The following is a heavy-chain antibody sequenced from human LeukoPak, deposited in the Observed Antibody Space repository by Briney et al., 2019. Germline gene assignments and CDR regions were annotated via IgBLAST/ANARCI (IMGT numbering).Heavy chain of an antibody. CDR1: GDSVSSNSAA. CDR3: ARTGGVRNRGAGAFDI. V-gene: IGHV6-1*01. J-gene: IGHJ3*02. D-gene: IGHD3-10*01. CDR2: TYYRFKWYN. Sequence: SQTLSLTCAIFGDSVSSNSAAWNWIRQSPSRGLEWLGRTYYRFKWYNDYAVSVKSRITINPDTSKNQFSLQLNSVTPEDTAVYYCARTGGVRNRGAGAFDIWGQGTMVTVSS.